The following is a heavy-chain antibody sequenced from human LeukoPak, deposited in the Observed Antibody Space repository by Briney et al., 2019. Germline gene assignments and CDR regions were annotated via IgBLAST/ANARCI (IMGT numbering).Heavy chain of an antibody. CDR3: ASHDTSGYYLYRYLRT. J-gene: IGHJ5*02. V-gene: IGHV3-23*01. D-gene: IGHD3-22*01. CDR2: ITGSGGNT. CDR1: GFTFSNYA. Sequence: GGSLRLSCAASGFTFSNYAMTWVRQAPGKGLEWVSSITGSGGNTYYVDSVKGRFTISRDNSKNTLFLQVNSLRAEDTAVYHCASHDTSGYYLYRYLRTWGQGTLVTVSS.